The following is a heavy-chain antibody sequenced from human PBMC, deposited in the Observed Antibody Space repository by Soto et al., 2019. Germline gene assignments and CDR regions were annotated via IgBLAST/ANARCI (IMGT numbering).Heavy chain of an antibody. CDR3: ARVGYSSTGTTLHFHGLDV. Sequence: ASVKVSCKTSGYNFTSHYIHWVRQAPGQRLESMGIIYPRGGSTIYAQKFQGKVTMTRDTSTHTLYTELSSLRSEDTAIYYCARVGYSSTGTTLHFHGLDVWGQGTTVTVSS. J-gene: IGHJ6*02. D-gene: IGHD3-22*01. CDR2: IYPRGGST. V-gene: IGHV1-46*01. CDR1: GYNFTSHY.